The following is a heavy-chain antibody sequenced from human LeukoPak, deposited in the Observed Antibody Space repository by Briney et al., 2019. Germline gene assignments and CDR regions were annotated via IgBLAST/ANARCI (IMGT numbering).Heavy chain of an antibody. Sequence: SETLSLTCTVSGGSISSYYWSWIRQPPGKGLEWIGYIYYSGSTNYNPSLKSRVNISVDTSKNQFSLKLSSVTAADTAVYYCARVLRYFDWLYFDYWGQGTLVTVSS. CDR2: IYYSGST. CDR1: GGSISSYY. J-gene: IGHJ4*02. V-gene: IGHV4-59*12. D-gene: IGHD3-9*01. CDR3: ARVLRYFDWLYFDY.